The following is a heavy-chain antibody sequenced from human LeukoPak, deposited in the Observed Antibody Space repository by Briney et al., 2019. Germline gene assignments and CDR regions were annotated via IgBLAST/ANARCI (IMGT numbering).Heavy chain of an antibody. Sequence: GGSLRLSCTASGFTFGDYGMSWFRQAPGKGLEWVGFIRSKAYGGTTEYAASVKGRFTISRDDSQSVADLQMNNLKTADIAVYYCSRNGDHNPGDYWGQGTLVTVSS. CDR3: SRNGDHNPGDY. CDR2: IRSKAYGGTT. J-gene: IGHJ4*02. D-gene: IGHD2-21*02. V-gene: IGHV3-49*03. CDR1: GFTFGDYG.